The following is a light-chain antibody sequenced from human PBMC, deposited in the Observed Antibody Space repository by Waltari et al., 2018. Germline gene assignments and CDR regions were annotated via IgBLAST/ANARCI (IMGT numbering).Light chain of an antibody. CDR1: SPNIGNNY. CDR3: GTWDSSLSAGV. V-gene: IGLV1-51*01. J-gene: IGLJ3*02. Sequence: QSVLTQPPSVSAAPGQKVTISCSGSSPNIGNNYVSWYQQLPGPAPKLLIYDNNKRPSGIPDRFSGSKSGTSATLGITGLQTGDEADYYCGTWDSSLSAGVFGGGTKLTVL. CDR2: DNN.